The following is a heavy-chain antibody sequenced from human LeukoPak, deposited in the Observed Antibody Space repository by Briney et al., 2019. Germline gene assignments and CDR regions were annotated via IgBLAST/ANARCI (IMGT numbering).Heavy chain of an antibody. Sequence: GGALRHSCAPPGFSFSTYYVNSGREAPGEGLEWVSCIIIGMALVFFADSVRGRFSISTDKTQKSLYLQMNSLRADDTAVYYWVRENHGAFDYWGQGSLVTVSS. D-gene: IGHD1-14*01. CDR1: GFSFSTYY. CDR3: VRENHGAFDY. CDR2: IIIGMALV. V-gene: IGHV3-21*01. J-gene: IGHJ4*02.